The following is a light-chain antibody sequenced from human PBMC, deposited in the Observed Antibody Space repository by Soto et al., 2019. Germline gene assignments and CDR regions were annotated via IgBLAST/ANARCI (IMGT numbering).Light chain of an antibody. J-gene: IGLJ1*01. CDR3: SSYTTSNTRQIV. V-gene: IGLV2-14*03. CDR1: SSDVGGYNY. CDR2: DVS. Sequence: QSALTQPASVSGSPGQSITISCTGTSSDVGGYNYVSWYQHRPGEATKLMIYDVSNRPSGVSNRFSGSKSGNTASLTISGLQPEDEADYYCSSYTTSNTRQIVFGTGTKLTVL.